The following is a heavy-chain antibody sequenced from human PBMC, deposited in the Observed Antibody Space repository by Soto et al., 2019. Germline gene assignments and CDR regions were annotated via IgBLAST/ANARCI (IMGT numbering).Heavy chain of an antibody. Sequence: PVGSLGLSCAASGFTFRYYDMFWVRQAPGKGPEWVSFVSTSGGRTEYADYVRGRFTISRDNAENTLSLQMNSLAVDDTAVYYCVRKGYETGWYYDQWGQGTLVTVSS. CDR1: GFTFRYYD. V-gene: IGHV3-23*01. CDR3: VRKGYETGWYYDQ. J-gene: IGHJ4*02. D-gene: IGHD6-19*01. CDR2: VSTSGGRT.